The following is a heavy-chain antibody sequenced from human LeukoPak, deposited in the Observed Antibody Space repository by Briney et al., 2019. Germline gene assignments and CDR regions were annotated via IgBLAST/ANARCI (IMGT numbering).Heavy chain of an antibody. CDR2: ISYDGSNK. CDR3: AKEGRIAVAHGFDD. Sequence: GRSLRLSCAASGFTFSSYGMHWVRQAPGKGLEWVAVISYDGSNKYYADSVKGRFTISRDNSKNPLYLQMNSLRAEDTAVYYCAKEGRIAVAHGFDDWGQGTLVTVSS. V-gene: IGHV3-30*18. CDR1: GFTFSSYG. J-gene: IGHJ4*02. D-gene: IGHD6-19*01.